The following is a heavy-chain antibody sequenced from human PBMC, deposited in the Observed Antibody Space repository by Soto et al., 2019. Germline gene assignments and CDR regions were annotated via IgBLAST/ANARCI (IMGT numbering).Heavy chain of an antibody. J-gene: IGHJ3*02. CDR2: INHSGST. Sequence: PSETLSLTCAVYGGSFSGYYWSWIRQPPGKGLEWIGEINHSGSTNYNPSLKSRVTISVDTSKNQFSLKLSSVTAADTAVYYCARVRIGVGVAAPANDAFDSWGQGTMVTVS. CDR1: GGSFSGYY. D-gene: IGHD2-15*01. V-gene: IGHV4-34*01. CDR3: ARVRIGVGVAAPANDAFDS.